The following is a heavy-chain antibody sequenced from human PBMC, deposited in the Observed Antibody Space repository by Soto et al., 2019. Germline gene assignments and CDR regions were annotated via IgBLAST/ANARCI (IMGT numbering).Heavy chain of an antibody. V-gene: IGHV3-23*01. CDR2: ISGSGGST. J-gene: IGHJ4*02. D-gene: IGHD6-6*01. Sequence: GGSLRLSCAASGFTFSSYAMSWVRQAPGKGLERVSAISGSGGSTYYADSVKGRFTISRDNSNNTLYLQMNSLRAEDTAVYYCAKDRDSSSSNFDYWGQGTLVTVSS. CDR3: AKDRDSSSSNFDY. CDR1: GFTFSSYA.